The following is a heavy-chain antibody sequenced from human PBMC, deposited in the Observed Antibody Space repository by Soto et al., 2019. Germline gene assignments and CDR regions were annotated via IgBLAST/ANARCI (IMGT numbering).Heavy chain of an antibody. CDR2: IYSGGST. Sequence: PGGSLRLSCAASGFTVSSNYMSWVRQAPGKGLEWVSVIYSGGSTYYADSVKGRFTISRDNSKNTLYLQMNSLRAEDTAVYYCAKGPKAEAGRSMLDDWRQGTLVTVSS. V-gene: IGHV3-53*01. CDR1: GFTVSSNY. CDR3: AKGPKAEAGRSMLDD. J-gene: IGHJ4*02. D-gene: IGHD6-13*01.